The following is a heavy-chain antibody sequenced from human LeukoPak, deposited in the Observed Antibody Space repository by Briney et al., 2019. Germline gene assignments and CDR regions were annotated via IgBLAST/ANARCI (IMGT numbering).Heavy chain of an antibody. CDR1: GFTFSSYR. CDR3: ARGRGTYFGY. Sequence: PGGSLRLSCAASGFTFSSYRMNWVRQAPGKGLEWVSSISSSSSYIYYADSVKGRFTISRDNAKNSLYLQMNSLRAEDTAVYYCARGRGTYFGYWGQGTLVTVSS. J-gene: IGHJ4*02. V-gene: IGHV3-21*01. D-gene: IGHD3-16*01. CDR2: ISSSSSYI.